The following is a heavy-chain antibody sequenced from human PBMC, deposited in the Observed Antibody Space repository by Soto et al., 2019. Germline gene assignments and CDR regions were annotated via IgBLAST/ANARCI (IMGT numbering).Heavy chain of an antibody. CDR2: INPSGGST. Sequence: ASVKVSCKASGYTFTSYYMHWVRQAPGQGLEWMGIINPSGGSTSYAQKFQGRVTMTRDTSTSTVYMELSSLRSEDTAVYYCDRAGNYDSPGDWFDPWGQGTLVTVSS. CDR3: DRAGNYDSPGDWFDP. CDR1: GYTFTSYY. V-gene: IGHV1-46*03. J-gene: IGHJ5*02. D-gene: IGHD3-22*01.